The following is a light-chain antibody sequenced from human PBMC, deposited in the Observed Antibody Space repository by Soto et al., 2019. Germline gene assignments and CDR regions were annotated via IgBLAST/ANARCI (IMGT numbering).Light chain of an antibody. J-gene: IGKJ1*01. CDR3: QQYNDNWT. CDR2: KAS. V-gene: IGKV1-5*03. Sequence: IQMTQSPSTLSASVGDRVTITCRASQSISSWLAWYQQKPGQAPKLLIYKASTLQSGVPSRFSGSGSGTEFTLAISSLQRDDSATYYCQQYNDNWTFGQGTKV. CDR1: QSISSW.